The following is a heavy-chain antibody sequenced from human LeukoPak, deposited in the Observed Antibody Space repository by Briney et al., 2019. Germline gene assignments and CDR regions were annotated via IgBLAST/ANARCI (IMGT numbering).Heavy chain of an antibody. D-gene: IGHD6-19*01. Sequence: GASVKVSCKASGYTFTSYGISWVRQAPGQGLEWMGWISAYNGNTNYAQKLQGRVTMTTDTSTSTAYMELRSLRSDDTAVYYCARGRSSGWYDYYYYGMDVCGQGTTVTVSS. J-gene: IGHJ6*02. CDR3: ARGRSSGWYDYYYYGMDV. CDR1: GYTFTSYG. CDR2: ISAYNGNT. V-gene: IGHV1-18*01.